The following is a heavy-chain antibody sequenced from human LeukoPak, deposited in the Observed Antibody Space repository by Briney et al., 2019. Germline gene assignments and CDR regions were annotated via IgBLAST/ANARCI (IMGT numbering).Heavy chain of an antibody. CDR2: INTDGTVT. CDR3: ATKQWLAPPPDS. Sequence: GGSLRPSCAAPGFTFSKHWMLWVRHAPGKGLESVSRINTDGTVTTYADSVKGRFTVSRDNADNTMFLQMNSVRDEDTAVYYCATKQWLAPPPDSWGQGTPVTVSS. D-gene: IGHD6-19*01. CDR1: GFTFSKHW. V-gene: IGHV3-74*01. J-gene: IGHJ4*02.